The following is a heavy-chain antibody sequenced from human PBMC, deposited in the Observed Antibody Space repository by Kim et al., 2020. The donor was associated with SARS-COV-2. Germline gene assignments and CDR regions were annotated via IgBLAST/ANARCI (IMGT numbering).Heavy chain of an antibody. Sequence: GGSLRLSCAASGFTFSSYAMSWVRQAPGKGLEWVSAISGSGGSTYYADSVKGRFTISRDNSKNTLYLQMNSLRAEDTAVYYCAKDQGATYYYGSGSYYGVAPPKAYYYYGMDVWGQGTTVTVSS. CDR1: GFTFSSYA. CDR2: ISGSGGST. D-gene: IGHD3-10*01. CDR3: AKDQGATYYYGSGSYYGVAPPKAYYYYGMDV. J-gene: IGHJ6*02. V-gene: IGHV3-23*01.